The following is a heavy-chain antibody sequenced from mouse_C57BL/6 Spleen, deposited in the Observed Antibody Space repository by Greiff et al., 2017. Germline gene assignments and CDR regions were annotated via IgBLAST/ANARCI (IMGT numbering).Heavy chain of an antibody. CDR2: IYPGDGDT. J-gene: IGHJ4*01. CDR3: ANYDGRDYYAMDY. CDR1: GYAFSSSW. Sequence: VQGVESGPELVKPGASVKISCKASGYAFSSSWMNWVKQRPGKGLEWIGRIYPGDGDTNYNGKFKGKATLTADKSSSTAYMQLSSLTSEDSAVYFCANYDGRDYYAMDYWGQGTSVTVSS. V-gene: IGHV1-82*01. D-gene: IGHD2-4*01.